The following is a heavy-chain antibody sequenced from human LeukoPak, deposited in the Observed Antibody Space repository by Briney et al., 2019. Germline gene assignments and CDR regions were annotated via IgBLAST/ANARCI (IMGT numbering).Heavy chain of an antibody. CDR2: INPNSGGT. D-gene: IGHD2-15*01. CDR3: ARLRLNVVVVAATQGGDYYYYMDI. J-gene: IGHJ6*03. Sequence: ASVKVSCKASGYTFTGYYMHWVRQAPGQGLEWMGWINPNSGGTNYAQKFQGRVTMTRDTSISTAYMELSRLRSDDTAVYHCARLRLNVVVVAATQGGDYYYYMDIWGKGTTVTVSS. CDR1: GYTFTGYY. V-gene: IGHV1-2*02.